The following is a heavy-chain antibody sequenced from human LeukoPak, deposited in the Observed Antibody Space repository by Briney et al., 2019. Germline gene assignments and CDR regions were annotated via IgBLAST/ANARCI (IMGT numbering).Heavy chain of an antibody. Sequence: GGSLRLSCAASGFTFSRYGMHWVRQAPGKGLEWVTFIQYDGSDKYYTDSVKGRFTISRDNSKSTLYLQMNSLRAEDTALYYCAKRDCSGSGYGYYYMDVWGKGTTVTVSS. J-gene: IGHJ6*03. D-gene: IGHD2-15*01. CDR2: IQYDGSDK. V-gene: IGHV3-30*02. CDR1: GFTFSRYG. CDR3: AKRDCSGSGYGYYYMDV.